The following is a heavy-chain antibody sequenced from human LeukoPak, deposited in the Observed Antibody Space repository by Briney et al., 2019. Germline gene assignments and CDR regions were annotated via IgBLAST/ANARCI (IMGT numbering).Heavy chain of an antibody. Sequence: GGSLRLSCAASGFTFSSYTINCVRQAPGKGLEWVSSISSGSTNIYYADSVKGRFTISRDNAKNSLYLQMNSLRDEDTAVYYCASGGSGSTWGQGTLVTVSS. CDR1: GFTFSSYT. D-gene: IGHD3-10*01. J-gene: IGHJ5*02. V-gene: IGHV3-21*01. CDR3: ASGGSGST. CDR2: ISSGSTNI.